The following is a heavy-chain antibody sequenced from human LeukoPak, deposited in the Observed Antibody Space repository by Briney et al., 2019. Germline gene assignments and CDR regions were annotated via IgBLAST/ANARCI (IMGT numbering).Heavy chain of an antibody. CDR2: IYPSDSDI. V-gene: IGHV5-51*01. Sequence: GESLKISCQASGYTFVNYWIAWVRQLPGRGLEWMGIIYPSDSDIRYSPSFQGHVTISADDSNSVAYLLWNSVKAADTATYYCLAFNWDEAPSFDLWGQGTMVTVSS. CDR3: LAFNWDEAPSFDL. J-gene: IGHJ3*01. CDR1: GYTFVNYW. D-gene: IGHD1-1*01.